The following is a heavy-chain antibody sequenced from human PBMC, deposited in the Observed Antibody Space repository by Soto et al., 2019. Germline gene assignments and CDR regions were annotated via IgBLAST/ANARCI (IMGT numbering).Heavy chain of an antibody. Sequence: SETLSLTCTVSGGSISSSSYYWGWIRQPPGKGLEWIGSIYYSGSTYYNPSLKSRVTISVDTSKNQFSLKLSSVTAADTAVYYCATTRWEYYYDSSGYYSFDYWGQGTLVTVSS. D-gene: IGHD3-22*01. J-gene: IGHJ4*02. CDR3: ATTRWEYYYDSSGYYSFDY. CDR1: GGSISSSSYY. V-gene: IGHV4-39*01. CDR2: IYYSGST.